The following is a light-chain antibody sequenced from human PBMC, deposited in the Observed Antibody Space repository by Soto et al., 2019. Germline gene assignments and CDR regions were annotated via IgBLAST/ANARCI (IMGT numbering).Light chain of an antibody. J-gene: IGKJ1*01. V-gene: IGKV3-11*01. CDR1: QSVSSY. CDR3: QQSYSSSPWT. Sequence: EIVLTQSPATLSLSPGERATLSCRASQSVSSYLAWYQQKPGQAPRLLIYDASNRATGIPARFSGSGSGTDFTLTISSLEPEDFATYFCQQSYSSSPWTFGQGTKVEV. CDR2: DAS.